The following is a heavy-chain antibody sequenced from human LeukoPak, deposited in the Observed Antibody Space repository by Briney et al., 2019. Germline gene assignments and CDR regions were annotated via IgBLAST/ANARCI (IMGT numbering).Heavy chain of an antibody. CDR3: ARGLRVGRDGYTVFDY. J-gene: IGHJ4*02. Sequence: SSETLSLSCTVSGGSISSGGYYWSWIRQHPGKGLEWIGYIYYSGSTYYNPSLKSRVTISVDTSKNQFSLKLSSVTAADTAVHYCARGLRVGRDGYTVFDYWGQGTLVTVSS. V-gene: IGHV4-31*03. CDR1: GGSISSGGYY. D-gene: IGHD5-12*01. CDR2: IYYSGST.